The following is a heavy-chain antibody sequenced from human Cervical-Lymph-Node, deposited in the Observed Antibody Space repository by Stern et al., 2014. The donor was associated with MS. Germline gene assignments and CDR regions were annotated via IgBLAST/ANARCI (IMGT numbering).Heavy chain of an antibody. CDR1: GFTFNKFW. J-gene: IGHJ3*01. CDR2: IYPGVPDP. CDR3: AIPKSSGWYASDAFHQ. Sequence: VQLVQSGAEVKKPGESLKISCKGSGFTFNKFWIGWVRQMPGKGLEWLGIIYPGVPDPRSSPSFQGLVPISADKSISTAYLQWSSLKASDTAIYYCAIPKSSGWYASDAFHQWGQGTMVTVSS. D-gene: IGHD6-19*01. V-gene: IGHV5-51*03.